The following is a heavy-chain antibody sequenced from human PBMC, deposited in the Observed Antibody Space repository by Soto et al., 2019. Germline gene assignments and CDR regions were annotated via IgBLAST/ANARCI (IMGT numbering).Heavy chain of an antibody. V-gene: IGHV1-18*01. D-gene: IGHD6-19*01. CDR1: GYTFTSYG. Sequence: GVSVKVSSKAPGYTFTSYGSSWARQAPGQGLEWMGWISAYNGNTNYAQKLQGRVTMTTDTSTSTAYMELRSLRSGDTAVYYCAREDIAEVGPVLDCWGQGTLVTGAS. CDR2: ISAYNGNT. J-gene: IGHJ4*02. CDR3: AREDIAEVGPVLDC.